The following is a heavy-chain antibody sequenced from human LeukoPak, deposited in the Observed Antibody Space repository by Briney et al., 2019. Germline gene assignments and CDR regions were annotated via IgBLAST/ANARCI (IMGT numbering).Heavy chain of an antibody. D-gene: IGHD3-3*01. V-gene: IGHV4-39*01. CDR1: GGSISSSSCY. CDR2: IYYSGST. J-gene: IGHJ5*02. Sequence: SETLSLTCTVSGGSISSSSCYWGWIRQPPGKGLEWIGSIYYSGSTYYNPSLKSRVTISVDTSKNQFSLKLCSVTAADTAVYYCARGANDFWSGYPHSPDTTRFDPWGQGTLVTVSS. CDR3: ARGANDFWSGYPHSPDTTRFDP.